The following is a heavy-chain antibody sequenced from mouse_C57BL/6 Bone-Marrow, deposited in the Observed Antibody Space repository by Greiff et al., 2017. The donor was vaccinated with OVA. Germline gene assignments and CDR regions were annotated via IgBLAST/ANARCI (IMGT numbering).Heavy chain of an antibody. CDR2: IYPRSGNT. Sequence: VQLQQSGAELARPGASVKLSCKASGYTFTSYGISWVKQRTGQGLEWIGEIYPRSGNTYYNEKFKGKATLTADKSSSTAYMELRSLTSDDSAVYFCARYDSNYYFDYWGQGTTLTVSS. CDR3: ARYDSNYYFDY. J-gene: IGHJ2*01. CDR1: GYTFTSYG. D-gene: IGHD2-5*01. V-gene: IGHV1-81*01.